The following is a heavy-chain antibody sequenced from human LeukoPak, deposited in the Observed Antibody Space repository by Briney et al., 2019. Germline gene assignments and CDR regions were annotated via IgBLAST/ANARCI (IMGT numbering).Heavy chain of an antibody. V-gene: IGHV4-59*08. J-gene: IGHJ6*02. Sequence: SETLSLTCTVSGGSISSYYWSWIRQPPGKGLEWIGYIYYSGSTNYNPSLKSRVTISVDTSKNQFSLKLSSVTAADTAVYYRARALVAATPGHYYGMDVWGQGTTVTVSS. CDR2: IYYSGST. CDR1: GGSISSYY. CDR3: ARALVAATPGHYYGMDV. D-gene: IGHD2-15*01.